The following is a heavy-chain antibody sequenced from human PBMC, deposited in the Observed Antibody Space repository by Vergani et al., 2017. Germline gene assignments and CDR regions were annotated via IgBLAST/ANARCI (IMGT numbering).Heavy chain of an antibody. CDR2: IYPGDSDT. V-gene: IGHV5-51*01. J-gene: IGHJ4*02. CDR1: GYSFTSYW. D-gene: IGHD3-3*01. Sequence: EVQLVQSGAEVKKPGESLKISCKGSGYSFTSYWIVWVRQMPGKGLEWMGIIYPGDSDTRYSPSFQGQVTISADKSISTAYLQWSSLKASDTAMYYCARHPVTIFGVVTSYFDYWGQGTLVTVSS. CDR3: ARHPVTIFGVVTSYFDY.